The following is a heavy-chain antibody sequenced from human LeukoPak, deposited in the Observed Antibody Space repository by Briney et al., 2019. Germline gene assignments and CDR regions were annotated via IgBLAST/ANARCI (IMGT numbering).Heavy chain of an antibody. V-gene: IGHV1-8*01. CDR1: GYTFTSYD. J-gene: IGHJ4*02. CDR3: ARGAEGIAATDSNFDY. D-gene: IGHD6-13*01. CDR2: MNPNSGNT. Sequence: ASVKVSCKASGYTFTSYDINWVRQATGQGLEWMGWMNPNSGNTGYAQKFQGRVTMTRNTSISTAYMELSSLRAEDTAVYFCARGAEGIAATDSNFDYWGQGTLVTVSS.